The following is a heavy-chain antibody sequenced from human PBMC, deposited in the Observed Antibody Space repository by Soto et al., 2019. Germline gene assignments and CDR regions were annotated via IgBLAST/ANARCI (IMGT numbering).Heavy chain of an antibody. Sequence: GGSLRLSCAVSGFTFSSYWMHWVRQAPGKGLVWVSRINSDGSSTSYADSVKGRFTISRDNAMNTLYLQMNSLRAEDTAVYYCARDFHSGSYYYFDYWGQGTLVTVSS. CDR3: ARDFHSGSYYYFDY. CDR2: INSDGSST. CDR1: GFTFSSYW. D-gene: IGHD1-26*01. J-gene: IGHJ4*02. V-gene: IGHV3-74*01.